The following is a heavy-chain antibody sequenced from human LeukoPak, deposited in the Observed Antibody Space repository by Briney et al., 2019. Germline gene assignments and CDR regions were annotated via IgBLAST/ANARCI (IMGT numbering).Heavy chain of an antibody. CDR2: IYYSGST. V-gene: IGHV4-59*12. CDR1: GGSISSYY. Sequence: SETLSLTCTASGGSISSYYWSWIRQPPGKGLEWIGYIYYSGSTNYNPSLKSRVTISVDTSKNHFSLKLTSVTAADTAVYYCARGSIVATRFDYWGQGTLVTVSS. D-gene: IGHD5-12*01. CDR3: ARGSIVATRFDY. J-gene: IGHJ4*02.